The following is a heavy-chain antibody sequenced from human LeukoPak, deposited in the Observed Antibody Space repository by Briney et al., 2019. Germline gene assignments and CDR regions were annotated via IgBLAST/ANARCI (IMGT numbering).Heavy chain of an antibody. V-gene: IGHV3-64*01. J-gene: IGHJ4*02. CDR1: GFIFRSFA. CDR2: ISDNGAST. D-gene: IGHD5-18*01. Sequence: PGGSLRLSCAASGFIFRSFAMHWVRQAPGKGLEYISAISDNGASTYYAKSVKGRFTISRDNSQNTLWLQMGSLRAEDMAVYYCARDNGYSYGPVDYWGQGTLVTVFS. CDR3: ARDNGYSYGPVDY.